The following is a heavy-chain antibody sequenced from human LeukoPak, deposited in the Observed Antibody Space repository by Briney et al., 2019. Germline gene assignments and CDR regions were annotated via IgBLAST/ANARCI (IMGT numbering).Heavy chain of an antibody. Sequence: SETLSLTCSVSGGSISSSIYYWGWIRQPPGKGLEWICSIYYSGSTYYNPSLKSRVTISVDTSKNQFSLKLRSVTAADTAVYYCARRLGGSGSYYYWGQGTLVTVSS. CDR2: IYYSGST. J-gene: IGHJ4*02. V-gene: IGHV4-39*01. CDR1: GGSISSSIYY. CDR3: ARRLGGSGSYYY. D-gene: IGHD3-10*01.